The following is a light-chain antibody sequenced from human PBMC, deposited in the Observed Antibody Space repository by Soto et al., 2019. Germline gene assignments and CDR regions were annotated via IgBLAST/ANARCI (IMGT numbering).Light chain of an antibody. V-gene: IGKV1-5*01. J-gene: IGKJ1*01. CDR3: APSHNXSSWT. Sequence: DIQMTHSPSALSASVGDSDTITCRATQSVSNWLAWYQHKPGQAPNLLIYDASSLQSGVTSRFSGSGSGTEFTLTISSLQPDDFASYYCAPSHNXSSWTFGERTTVDIK. CDR2: DAS. CDR1: QSVSNW.